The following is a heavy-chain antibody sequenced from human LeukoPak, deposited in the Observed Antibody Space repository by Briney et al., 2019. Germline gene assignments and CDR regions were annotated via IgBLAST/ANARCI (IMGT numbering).Heavy chain of an antibody. D-gene: IGHD3-22*01. CDR3: ARATMIVVIDAFDI. J-gene: IGHJ3*02. V-gene: IGHV4-61*02. Sequence: KASETLSLTCTVSGCSIRSGSYYWSWIRQPAGKGLEWIGRFYTSGSTNYNPALKSRVTISVDTSKNQFSLKLRSVTAADKAVYYCARATMIVVIDAFDIWGQGTMVTVSS. CDR2: FYTSGST. CDR1: GCSIRSGSYY.